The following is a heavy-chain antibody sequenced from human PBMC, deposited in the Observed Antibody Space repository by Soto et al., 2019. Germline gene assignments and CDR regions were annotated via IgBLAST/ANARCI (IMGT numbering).Heavy chain of an antibody. Sequence: SETLSLTCTVSGGSVSSGNYYWSWIRQPPGKGLEWIGYIYYSGSTYYNPSLKSRVTISVDTSKNQFSLKLISVTAADTAVYYCARHHSSGGSALDIWGQGTMVTVSS. CDR2: IYYSGST. CDR3: ARHHSSGGSALDI. J-gene: IGHJ3*02. V-gene: IGHV4-61*01. CDR1: GGSVSSGNYY. D-gene: IGHD2-15*01.